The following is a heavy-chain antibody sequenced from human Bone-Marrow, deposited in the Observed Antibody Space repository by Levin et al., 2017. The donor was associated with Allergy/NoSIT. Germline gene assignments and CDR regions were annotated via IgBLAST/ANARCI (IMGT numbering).Heavy chain of an antibody. D-gene: IGHD5-12*01. CDR2: ISGSGAGT. V-gene: IGHV3-23*01. Sequence: GESLKISCAASGFTFRTYAMSWVRQAPGKGLEWLSGISGSGAGTFYADSVKGRFNISKDNSKNMVYLQLNSLRVEDTAIYYCARGELGSGYLFDYWGQGTLVTVSS. CDR1: GFTFRTYA. CDR3: ARGELGSGYLFDY. J-gene: IGHJ4*02.